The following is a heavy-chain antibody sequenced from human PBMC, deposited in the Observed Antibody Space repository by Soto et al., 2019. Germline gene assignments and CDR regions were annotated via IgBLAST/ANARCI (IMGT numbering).Heavy chain of an antibody. CDR1: GGTFSNYV. CDR2: IIPIFGTA. CDR3: ARALMLYAIPEYYYYGMDV. J-gene: IGHJ6*02. V-gene: IGHV1-69*13. D-gene: IGHD2-8*01. Sequence: ASVKVSCKASGGTFSNYVINWVRQAPGQGLEWMGGIIPIFGTANYAQKFQGRVTITADESTSTAYMELSSLRSEDTAVYYCARALMLYAIPEYYYYGMDVWGQGTTVTVSS.